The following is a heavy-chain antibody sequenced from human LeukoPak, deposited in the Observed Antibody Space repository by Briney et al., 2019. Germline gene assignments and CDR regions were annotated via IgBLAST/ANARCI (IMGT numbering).Heavy chain of an antibody. CDR1: GYTFTSYD. J-gene: IGHJ5*02. CDR3: ARDAYYDSSGYYRPNWFDP. CDR2: MNPNSGNT. V-gene: IGHV1-8*03. Sequence: ASVKVSCKASGYTFTSYDINWVRQATGQGLEWMGWMNPNSGNTGYAQKFQGRVTITRNTSISTAYMELSSLRSEDTAVYYCARDAYYDSSGYYRPNWFDPWGQGTLVTVSS. D-gene: IGHD3-22*01.